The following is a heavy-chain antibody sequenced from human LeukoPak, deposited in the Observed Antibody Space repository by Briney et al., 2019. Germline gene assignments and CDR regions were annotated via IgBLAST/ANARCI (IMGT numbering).Heavy chain of an antibody. CDR1: GYTFTSYD. Sequence: ASVKVSCKASGYTFTSYDINWVRQATGQGLEWMGYMNPNSGNTGYAQKFQGRVTITINTSISTAYMELSSLRSEDTAVYYCARGRYSYGPFYYYYYYMDVWGKGTTVTVSS. V-gene: IGHV1-8*03. D-gene: IGHD5-18*01. J-gene: IGHJ6*03. CDR2: MNPNSGNT. CDR3: ARGRYSYGPFYYYYYYMDV.